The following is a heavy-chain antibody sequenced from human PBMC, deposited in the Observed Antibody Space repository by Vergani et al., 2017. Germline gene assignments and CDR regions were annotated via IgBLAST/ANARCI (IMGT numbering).Heavy chain of an antibody. D-gene: IGHD6-13*01. Sequence: QVQLVQSGAEVKKPGSSVKVSCKASGGTFSSYAISWVRQAPGQGLEWMGGIIPIFGTANYAQKFQGRVTITADESTSTAYMELSSLRSEDTAVYYCATVKAGYSSSWNTLYYFDYWGQGTLGTVSS. V-gene: IGHV1-69*01. CDR2: IIPIFGTA. CDR3: ATVKAGYSSSWNTLYYFDY. J-gene: IGHJ4*02. CDR1: GGTFSSYA.